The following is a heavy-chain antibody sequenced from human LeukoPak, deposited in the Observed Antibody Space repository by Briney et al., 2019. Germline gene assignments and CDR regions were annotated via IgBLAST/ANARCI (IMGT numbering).Heavy chain of an antibody. CDR1: GFTFSSNY. CDR2: IYSGGST. CDR3: ARGEGLAPRLWFDP. D-gene: IGHD6-6*01. J-gene: IGHJ5*02. V-gene: IGHV3-53*01. Sequence: GGSLRLSCAASGFTFSSNYMNWVSQAPGKGLEWVSVIYSGGSTYYSDSVKGRFTISRDNSKNTLYLQMNSLRADDTAVYYCARGEGLAPRLWFDPWGQGTLVTVSS.